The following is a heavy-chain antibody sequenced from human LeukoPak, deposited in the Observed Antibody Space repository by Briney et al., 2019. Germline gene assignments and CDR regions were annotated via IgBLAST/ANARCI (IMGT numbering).Heavy chain of an antibody. J-gene: IGHJ4*02. CDR1: GFTFSSYW. CDR3: ARDVAYSAFDY. D-gene: IGHD2-21*01. V-gene: IGHV3-7*01. CDR2: IRPDGSEG. Sequence: GGSLRLSCAASGFTFSSYWMSWVRQAPGKGLEWVATIRPDGSEGCYADSVRGRFTISRDNSKNSFYLQMSSLRAEDTGVFYCARDVAYSAFDYWGQGTLVTVSS.